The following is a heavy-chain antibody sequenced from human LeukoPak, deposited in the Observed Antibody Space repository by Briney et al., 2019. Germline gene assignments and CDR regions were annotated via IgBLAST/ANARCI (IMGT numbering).Heavy chain of an antibody. Sequence: GSSVKVSCKASGGTFSSYAICWVRQAPGQGLEWMGGIIPIFGTANYAQKFQGRVTITADESTSTAYMELSSLRSEDTAVYYCARDHGYYYDSSGYNYFDYWGQGTLVTVSS. J-gene: IGHJ4*02. CDR3: ARDHGYYYDSSGYNYFDY. V-gene: IGHV1-69*01. CDR2: IIPIFGTA. D-gene: IGHD3-22*01. CDR1: GGTFSSYA.